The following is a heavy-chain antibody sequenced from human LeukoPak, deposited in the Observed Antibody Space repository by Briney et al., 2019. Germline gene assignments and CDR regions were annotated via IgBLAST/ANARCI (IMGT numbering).Heavy chain of an antibody. V-gene: IGHV4-34*01. J-gene: IGHJ4*02. CDR1: GGSXSGXX. CDR2: XXXSGST. Sequence: SETLSLTCAVYGGSXSGXXXXWIXQXXXXXXXXXXXXXXSGSTNYNPSLKSRVTISVDTSKNQFSLKLSSVTAADTAVYYCARGGYSSGWSRSPPDRVDYWGQGTLVTVSS. D-gene: IGHD6-19*01. CDR3: ARGGYSSGWSRSPPDRVDY.